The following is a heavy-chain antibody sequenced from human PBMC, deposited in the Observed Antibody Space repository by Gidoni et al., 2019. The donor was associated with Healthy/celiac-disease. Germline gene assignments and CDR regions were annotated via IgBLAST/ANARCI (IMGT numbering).Heavy chain of an antibody. CDR1: GGSISSSSYY. CDR2: IYYSGST. D-gene: IGHD2-2*01. V-gene: IGHV4-39*01. Sequence: QLQLQASGPGLAKPSETLSLTCTVSGGSISSSSYYWGWIRQPPGKGLEWIGSIYYSGSTYYNPSLKSRVTISVDTSKNQFSLKLSSVTAADTAVYYCARQTGVVVPAASPSFDPWGQGTLVTVSS. CDR3: ARQTGVVVPAASPSFDP. J-gene: IGHJ5*02.